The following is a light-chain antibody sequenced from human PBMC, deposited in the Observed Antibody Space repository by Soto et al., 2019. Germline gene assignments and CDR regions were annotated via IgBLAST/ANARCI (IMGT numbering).Light chain of an antibody. CDR2: ATS. CDR3: QQSLSTPPTWT. V-gene: IGKV1-39*01. Sequence: DIQMTQSPSSLSASVGDRVTITCRASRDIRNYLNWYQQKSGKAPNLLIYATSTLQSGVPSRFSGSGSGTDYTLTISSLQPEDFATYYCQQSLSTPPTWTFGQGTKVEIK. J-gene: IGKJ1*01. CDR1: RDIRNY.